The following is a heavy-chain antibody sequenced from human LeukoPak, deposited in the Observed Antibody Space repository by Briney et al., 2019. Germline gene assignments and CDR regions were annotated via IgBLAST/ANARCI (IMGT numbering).Heavy chain of an antibody. D-gene: IGHD6-13*01. V-gene: IGHV3-23*01. CDR3: VRGAYSSSWLNFDY. CDR2: IGTSGSVT. Sequence: GGSLRLSCAASGFIFSDYGMNWVRQAPGKGLEWVSGIGTSGSVTYYADSVKGRFTISRDNSKNTLYLQINSLRAEDTAVYYCVRGAYSSSWLNFDYWGQGTLVTVSS. CDR1: GFIFSDYG. J-gene: IGHJ4*02.